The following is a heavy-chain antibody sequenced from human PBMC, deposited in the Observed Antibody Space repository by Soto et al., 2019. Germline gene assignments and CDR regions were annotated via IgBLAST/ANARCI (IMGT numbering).Heavy chain of an antibody. CDR1: GYTFTRYG. CDR3: AREGGTVVVPAAMGYNWFDP. CDR2: ISAYNGNT. J-gene: IGHJ5*02. Sequence: GASVKVSCKASGYTFTRYGISWVRQAPGQGLEWMGWISAYNGNTKYAQKLQGRVTMTADTSTSTAYMELRSLRSEDTAVYYCAREGGTVVVPAAMGYNWFDPWGQGTLVTVSS. V-gene: IGHV1-18*01. D-gene: IGHD2-2*01.